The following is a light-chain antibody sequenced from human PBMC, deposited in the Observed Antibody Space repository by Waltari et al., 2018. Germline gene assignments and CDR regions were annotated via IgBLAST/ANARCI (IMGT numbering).Light chain of an antibody. Sequence: VLTQSPGTLSLSLGARATVSCRASQGVSRALAWYRQKPGQAPRLLIYGASTRATGIPDRFSGSGSGTDFSLTISRLEPDDFAVYYCQHYLRLPVTFGQGTTVEI. V-gene: IGKV3-20*01. CDR2: GAS. CDR3: QHYLRLPVT. CDR1: QGVSRA. J-gene: IGKJ1*01.